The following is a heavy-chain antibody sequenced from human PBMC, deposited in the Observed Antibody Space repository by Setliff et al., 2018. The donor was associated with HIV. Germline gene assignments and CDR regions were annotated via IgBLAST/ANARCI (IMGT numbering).Heavy chain of an antibody. V-gene: IGHV1-18*01. Sequence: ASVKVSCKASGGTFSSHAISWVRQAPGQGLEWMGWISVYNGNTNYAEKFQGRVTMTTDTSTSTAYMDLRSLRADDTALYYCARVPRTGPLDYWGQGTLVTVSS. J-gene: IGHJ4*02. CDR1: GGTFSSHA. CDR3: ARVPRTGPLDY. CDR2: ISVYNGNT.